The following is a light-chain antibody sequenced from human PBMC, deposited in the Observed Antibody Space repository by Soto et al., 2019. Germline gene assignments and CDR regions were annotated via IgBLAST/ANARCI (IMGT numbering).Light chain of an antibody. CDR1: QSIGSL. CDR2: KAS. CDR3: QQYNSYPLT. Sequence: DIQMTQSPSTLSASVGDRVTITCRASQSIGSLLAWYQQKPGRAPTLLIYKASTLESGVPSRFSGSGFGTEFSLAISSLQPDDSATYYCQQYNSYPLTFGQGTRLEIK. V-gene: IGKV1-5*03. J-gene: IGKJ5*01.